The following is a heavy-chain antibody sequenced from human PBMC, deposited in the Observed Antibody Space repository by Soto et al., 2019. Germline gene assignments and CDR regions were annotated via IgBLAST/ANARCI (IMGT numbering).Heavy chain of an antibody. CDR3: AGGGGDGCSGGSCCERLRFLYGMDV. Sequence: ASVKVSRKASGYTFTGYYMHWVRQAPGQGLEWMGWINPNSGGTNYAQKFQGWVTMTRDTSISTAYMELSRLRSDDTAVYYCAGGGGDGCSGGSCCERLRFLYGMDVWGQATTVTGS. V-gene: IGHV1-2*04. D-gene: IGHD2-15*01. J-gene: IGHJ6*02. CDR2: INPNSGGT. CDR1: GYTFTGYY.